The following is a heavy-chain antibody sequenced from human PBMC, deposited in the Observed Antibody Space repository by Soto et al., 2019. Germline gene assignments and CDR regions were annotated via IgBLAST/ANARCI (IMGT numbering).Heavy chain of an antibody. CDR3: VRGSAMAEWWFDP. CDR1: GGSISSGGYS. Sequence: SETLSLTCAVSGGSISSGGYSWRWIRQPPGKGLEWIGYIYHSGSTYYNPSLKSRVTISVDRSKNQFSLKLSSVTAADTAVYYCVRGSAMAEWWFDPWGPGTQVTVSS. J-gene: IGHJ5*02. D-gene: IGHD6-19*01. CDR2: IYHSGST. V-gene: IGHV4-30-2*01.